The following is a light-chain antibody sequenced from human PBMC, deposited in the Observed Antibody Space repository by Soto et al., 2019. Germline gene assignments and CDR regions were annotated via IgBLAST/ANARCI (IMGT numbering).Light chain of an antibody. CDR3: SSYTSSRTLVYV. J-gene: IGLJ1*01. Sequence: QSALTQPASVSGSPGQSITISCTGTSSDVGGYNYVSWYQHHPGKAPKLMIYDVSNRPSGVANRFSGSKSGNTASLTISGLQAEDEADYYCSSYTSSRTLVYVFGPGTKLTVL. V-gene: IGLV2-14*03. CDR1: SSDVGGYNY. CDR2: DVS.